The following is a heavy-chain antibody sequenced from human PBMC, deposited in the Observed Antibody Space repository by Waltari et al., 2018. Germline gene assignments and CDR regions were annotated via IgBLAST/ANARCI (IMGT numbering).Heavy chain of an antibody. CDR3: ARGAALAGGLLVDY. CDR1: GYTFTRYD. D-gene: IGHD1-26*01. Sequence: QVQLVQSGAEVKKPGASVKVSCKASGYTFTRYDINWVRQATGQGLEWMGWMNPNSGNTGYAQKYQGRVTITRNTSISTAYMELSSLRSEDTAVYYCARGAALAGGLLVDYWGQGTLVTVSS. J-gene: IGHJ4*02. CDR2: MNPNSGNT. V-gene: IGHV1-8*03.